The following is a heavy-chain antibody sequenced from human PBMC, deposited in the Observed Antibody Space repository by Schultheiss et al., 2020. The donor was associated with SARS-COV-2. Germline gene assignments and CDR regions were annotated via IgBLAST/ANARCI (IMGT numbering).Heavy chain of an antibody. CDR2: ISWNSGSI. J-gene: IGHJ6*02. Sequence: SCAASGFTFDDYAMHWVRQAPGKGLEWVSGISWNSGSIGYADSVKGRFTISRDNAKNSLYLQMNSLRAEDTALYYCAKVGGITMVRGVITQLGGMDVWGQGTTVTVSS. CDR1: GFTFDDYA. CDR3: AKVGGITMVRGVITQLGGMDV. V-gene: IGHV3-9*01. D-gene: IGHD3-10*01.